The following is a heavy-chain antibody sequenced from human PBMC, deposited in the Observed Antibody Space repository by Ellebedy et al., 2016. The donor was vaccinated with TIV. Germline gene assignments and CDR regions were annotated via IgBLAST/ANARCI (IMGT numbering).Heavy chain of an antibody. V-gene: IGHV4-39*01. CDR2: IFYSGST. D-gene: IGHD6-25*01. J-gene: IGHJ3*02. CDR3: ARRQAALRAFDI. CDR1: GGSISSSSYY. Sequence: GSLRLSCTVSGGSISSSSYYWGWIRQPPGKGLEWIGSIFYSGSTYYNPSLKSRVTISVDTSKNQFSLKLSSVTAADTAVYYCARRQAALRAFDIWGQGTMVTVSS.